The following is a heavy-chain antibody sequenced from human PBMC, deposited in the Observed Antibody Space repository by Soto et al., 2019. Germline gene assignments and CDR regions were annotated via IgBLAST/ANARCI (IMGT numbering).Heavy chain of an antibody. CDR2: IYYSGST. CDR3: ARGRDGPWDYYFDY. J-gene: IGHJ4*02. Sequence: SETLSLTCTVSGGSISSGDYYWSCIRQPPGKGLEWIGYIYYSGSTYYNPSLKSRVTISVDTSKNQFSLKLSSVTAADTAVYYCARGRDGPWDYYFDYWGQGTLVTVSS. V-gene: IGHV4-30-4*01. D-gene: IGHD1-26*01. CDR1: GGSISSGDYY.